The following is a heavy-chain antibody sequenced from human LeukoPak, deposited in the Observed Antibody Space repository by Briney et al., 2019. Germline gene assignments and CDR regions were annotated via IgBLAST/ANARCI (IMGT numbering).Heavy chain of an antibody. CDR1: GFTFSSYS. Sequence: GGSPRLSCAASGFTFSSYSMNWVRQAPGKGLEWVSAISGSGGSTYYADSVKGRFTISRDNSKNTLYLQMNSLRAEDTAVYYCAKFLPTHIVVANYYFDYWGQGTLVTVSS. V-gene: IGHV3-23*01. J-gene: IGHJ4*02. CDR3: AKFLPTHIVVANYYFDY. CDR2: ISGSGGST. D-gene: IGHD2-21*01.